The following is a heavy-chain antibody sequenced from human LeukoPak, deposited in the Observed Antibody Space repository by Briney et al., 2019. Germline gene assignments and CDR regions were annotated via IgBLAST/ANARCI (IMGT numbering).Heavy chain of an antibody. Sequence: GGSLRLSRAASGFTFDDYAMHWVRHAPGKGLEWVSLISGDGGSTYYADSVKGRFTISRDNSKNSLYLQMNSLRTEDTALYYCAKDIGRYCSGGSCYSAYYYYGMDVWGQGTTVTVSS. V-gene: IGHV3-43*02. CDR1: GFTFDDYA. J-gene: IGHJ6*02. CDR3: AKDIGRYCSGGSCYSAYYYYGMDV. D-gene: IGHD2-15*01. CDR2: ISGDGGST.